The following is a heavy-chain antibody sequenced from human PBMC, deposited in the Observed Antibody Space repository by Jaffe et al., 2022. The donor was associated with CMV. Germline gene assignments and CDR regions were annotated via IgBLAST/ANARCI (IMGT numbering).Heavy chain of an antibody. Sequence: EVQLLESGGGLVQPGGSLRLSCAASGFTFSSYAMSWVRQAPGKGLEWVSAISGSGGSTYYADSVKGRFTISRDNSKNTLYLQMNSLRAEDTAVYYCAKDRVSVGIVLMVYAYQRDAFDIWGQGTMVTVSS. CDR2: ISGSGGST. D-gene: IGHD2-8*01. CDR1: GFTFSSYA. CDR3: AKDRVSVGIVLMVYAYQRDAFDI. J-gene: IGHJ3*02. V-gene: IGHV3-23*01.